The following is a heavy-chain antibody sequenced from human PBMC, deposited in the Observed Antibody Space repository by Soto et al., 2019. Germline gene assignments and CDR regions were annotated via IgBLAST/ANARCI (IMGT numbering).Heavy chain of an antibody. J-gene: IGHJ5*02. CDR3: ASCVHCSKGGRFDP. Sequence: SETLSLTCSVSGLSISSHPWWTWVRQAPGKGLEWIGELYPSGGAAYNPSLQNRAAISVDYSQNHLSLTLTSVTAADTAVYYCASCVHCSKGGRFDPLGLGDLVTVSA. V-gene: IGHV4-4*02. CDR1: GLSISSHPW. CDR2: LYPSGGA. D-gene: IGHD2-21*01.